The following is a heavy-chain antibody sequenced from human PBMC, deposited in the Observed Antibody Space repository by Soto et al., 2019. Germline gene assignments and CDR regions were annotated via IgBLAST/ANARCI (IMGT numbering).Heavy chain of an antibody. CDR1: GGSISSYY. V-gene: IGHV4-59*01. D-gene: IGHD2-15*01. Sequence: PSETLSLTCTVSGGSISSYYWSWIWQPPGKGLEWIGYIYYSGSTNYNPSLKSRVTISVDTSKNQFSLKLSSVTAADTAVYYCAREYCSGGSCYEVAYFDYWGQGTLVTVSS. J-gene: IGHJ4*02. CDR2: IYYSGST. CDR3: AREYCSGGSCYEVAYFDY.